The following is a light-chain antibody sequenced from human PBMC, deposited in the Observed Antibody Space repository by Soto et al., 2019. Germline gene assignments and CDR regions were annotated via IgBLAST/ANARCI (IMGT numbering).Light chain of an antibody. Sequence: EFVLTQSPGTLSLSPGERATLSCMASQTVRNNYLAWYQQKPGQAPRLLIYRTSSRATGIPDRFSGSGSGTDFTLTISRLEPEDFVVYYCQQYGTPPITFGQGTRLEIK. CDR2: RTS. V-gene: IGKV3-20*01. CDR3: QQYGTPPIT. J-gene: IGKJ5*01. CDR1: QTVRNNY.